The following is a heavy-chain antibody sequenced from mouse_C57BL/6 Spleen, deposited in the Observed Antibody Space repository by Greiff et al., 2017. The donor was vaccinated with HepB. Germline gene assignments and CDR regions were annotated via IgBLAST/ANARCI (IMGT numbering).Heavy chain of an antibody. CDR2: IYPSDSET. CDR1: GYTFTSYW. D-gene: IGHD2-14*01. J-gene: IGHJ4*01. CDR3: ARRDLLEDAMDY. Sequence: QVQLKQPGAELVRPGSSVKLSCKASGYTFTSYWMDWVKQRPGQGLEWIGNIYPSDSETHYNQKFKDKATLTVDKSSSTAYMQLSSLTSEDSAVYYCARRDLLEDAMDYWGQGTSVTVSS. V-gene: IGHV1-61*01.